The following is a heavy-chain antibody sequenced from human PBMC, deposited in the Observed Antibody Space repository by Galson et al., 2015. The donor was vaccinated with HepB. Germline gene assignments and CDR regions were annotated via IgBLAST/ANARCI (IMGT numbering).Heavy chain of an antibody. V-gene: IGHV3-21*01. Sequence: LRLSCAASGFTFSNYWMHWVRQAPGKGLEWVSYINSAGSYIFYADSVKGRFTISIDNAKNSLYLQMNSLRAEDTAVYYCARREATTYYYAMDVWGQGTTVTVAS. J-gene: IGHJ6*02. CDR2: INSAGSYI. D-gene: IGHD5-12*01. CDR3: ARREATTYYYAMDV. CDR1: GFTFSNYW.